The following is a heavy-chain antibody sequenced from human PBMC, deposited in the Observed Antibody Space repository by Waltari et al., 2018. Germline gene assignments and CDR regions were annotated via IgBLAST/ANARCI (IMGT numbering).Heavy chain of an antibody. CDR1: GYTFTGYY. CDR2: INPNSGGT. V-gene: IGHV1-2*04. J-gene: IGHJ6*02. Sequence: QVQLVQSGAEVKKPGASVKVSCKASGYTFTGYYMPWVRQAPGQGLEWMGWINPNSGGTNYAQKFQGWVTMTRDTSISTAYMELSRLRSDDTAVYYCARTVAGTIYYYGMDVWGQGTTVTVSS. CDR3: ARTVAGTIYYYGMDV. D-gene: IGHD6-19*01.